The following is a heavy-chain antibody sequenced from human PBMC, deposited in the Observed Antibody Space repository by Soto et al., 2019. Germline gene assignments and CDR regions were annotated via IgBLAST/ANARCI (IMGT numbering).Heavy chain of an antibody. CDR1: GFSFRSYG. V-gene: IGHV3-30*18. CDR2: ISYGGGAK. Sequence: GGSLRLSCAASGFSFRSYGMQWVRQAPGKGPEWVSVISYGGGAKHYADSVKGRFTISRDNSKNMLFLEMDSHREDDRAVYYCGKERTRKTAREVDYWGQGPRVTVSP. J-gene: IGHJ4*02. CDR3: GKERTRKTAREVDY.